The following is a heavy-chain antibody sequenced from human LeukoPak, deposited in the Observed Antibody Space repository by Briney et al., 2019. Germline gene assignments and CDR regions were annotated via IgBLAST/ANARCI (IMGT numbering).Heavy chain of an antibody. Sequence: PSETLSLTCTVSGGSITSSSYYWGWIRQPPGKGLQWIGSFYYSGSTYYNPSLKSRVTISVDTSKNQFSLKLSSVTAADTAVYYCARNRDAFDIWGQGTMVTVSS. CDR3: ARNRDAFDI. D-gene: IGHD1-14*01. J-gene: IGHJ3*02. CDR1: GGSITSSSYY. V-gene: IGHV4-39*07. CDR2: FYYSGST.